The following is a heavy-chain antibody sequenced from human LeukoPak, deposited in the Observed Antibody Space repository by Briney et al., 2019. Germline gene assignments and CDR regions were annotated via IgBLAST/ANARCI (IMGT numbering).Heavy chain of an antibody. V-gene: IGHV3-33*01. Sequence: GGSLRLSCAASGFTFSSYGMPWVRQAPGKGLEWVAVIWYDGSNKYHADSVKGRFTISRDNSKNTLYLQMNSLRAEDTAVYYCARENSGYDFALDYWGQGTLVTVSS. CDR3: ARENSGYDFALDY. CDR2: IWYDGSNK. D-gene: IGHD5-12*01. J-gene: IGHJ4*02. CDR1: GFTFSSYG.